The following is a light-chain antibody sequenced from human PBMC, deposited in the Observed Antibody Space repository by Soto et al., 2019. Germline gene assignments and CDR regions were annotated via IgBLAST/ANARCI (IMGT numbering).Light chain of an antibody. J-gene: IGKJ3*01. Sequence: DIQLTQSPSFLSASVGDTVTITCRASQGISSYLAWYQQKPGKAPKLLIYAASTLQSGVPSRFGGSGSGTEFTLTISSLQPEDFATYYCQQLNSYPLTFGPGTKVDIK. CDR3: QQLNSYPLT. V-gene: IGKV1-9*01. CDR2: AAS. CDR1: QGISSY.